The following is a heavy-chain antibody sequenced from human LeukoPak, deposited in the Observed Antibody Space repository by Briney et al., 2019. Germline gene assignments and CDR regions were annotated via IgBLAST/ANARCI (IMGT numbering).Heavy chain of an antibody. V-gene: IGHV3-23*01. CDR3: AKDCNGGNCYIDY. D-gene: IGHD2-15*01. CDR1: GFTVRYNY. CDR2: MSGRGVST. Sequence: GGSLRLSCAVSGFTVRYNYISWVRQAPGKGLEWVSGMSGRGVSTYYADSVKGRFTISSDNSKNTLYLQMNSLRAEDTAIYYCAKDCNGGNCYIDYWGQGTLVTVAS. J-gene: IGHJ4*02.